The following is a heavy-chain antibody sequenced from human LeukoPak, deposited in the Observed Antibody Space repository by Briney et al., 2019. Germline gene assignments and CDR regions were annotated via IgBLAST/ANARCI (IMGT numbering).Heavy chain of an antibody. Sequence: SVTVSCKASGGTFSNDAISWMRQAPGQGLEWMGGIIPIFGPTNYAQNFKGRVTITADESMSTSYMEMSSLRSEDTAVYYCARESWSPPYYYFGLDVWGQGTTVTVSS. CDR3: ARESWSPPYYYFGLDV. J-gene: IGHJ6*02. CDR2: IIPIFGPT. V-gene: IGHV1-69*13. D-gene: IGHD2-8*02. CDR1: GGTFSNDA.